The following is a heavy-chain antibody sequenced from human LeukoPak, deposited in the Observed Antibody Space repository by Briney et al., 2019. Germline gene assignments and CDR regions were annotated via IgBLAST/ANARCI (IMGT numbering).Heavy chain of an antibody. V-gene: IGHV4-39*01. CDR3: ARHQWNQARGAFDI. CDR2: IYYSGST. J-gene: IGHJ3*02. CDR1: GGSISSSSYY. Sequence: PPETLSLTCTVSGGSISSSSYYWGWIRQPPGKGLEWIGTIYYSGSTHYNPSLKSRVTISVDTSKNQFSLKLSSVTAADTAVYSCARHQWNQARGAFDIWGQGTKVTVSS. D-gene: IGHD1-14*01.